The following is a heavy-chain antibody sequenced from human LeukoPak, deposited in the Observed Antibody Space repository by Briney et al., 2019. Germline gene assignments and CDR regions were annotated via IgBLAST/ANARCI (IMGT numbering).Heavy chain of an antibody. CDR3: ARDLNPLRPYAYSNHYYYYYYMDV. CDR2: IIPIFGSA. V-gene: IGHV1-69*05. CDR1: GGTFSSYA. D-gene: IGHD4-11*01. J-gene: IGHJ6*03. Sequence: SVKVSCKACGGTFSSYAISWVRQAPGQGLEWMGGIIPIFGSANYVQKFQGRVTITTDESTSKAYMELSSLRSEDTAVYYCARDLNPLRPYAYSNHYYYYYYMDVWGKGTTVTVSS.